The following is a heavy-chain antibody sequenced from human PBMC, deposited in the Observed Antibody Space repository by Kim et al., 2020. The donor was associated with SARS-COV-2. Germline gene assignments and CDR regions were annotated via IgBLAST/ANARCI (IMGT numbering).Heavy chain of an antibody. Sequence: KSRVTIAVDTPKNQFSLKLSSVTAADTAVYYCARAQAGLRLPYYYYYGMDVWGQGTTVTVSS. V-gene: IGHV4-34*01. J-gene: IGHJ6*02. D-gene: IGHD3-22*01. CDR3: ARAQAGLRLPYYYYYGMDV.